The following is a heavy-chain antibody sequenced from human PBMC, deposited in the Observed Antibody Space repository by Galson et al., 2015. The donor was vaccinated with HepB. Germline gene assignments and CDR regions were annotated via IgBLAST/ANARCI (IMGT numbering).Heavy chain of an antibody. CDR3: AREGWALDNYYGMDV. CDR1: GYTFTSYG. Sequence: SVKVSCKASGYTFTSYGISWVRQAPGQGLEWMGWISAYNGNTNYAQKLQGRVTMTTDTSTSTAYMELRSLRSDDTAVYYCAREGWALDNYYGMDVWGQGTTVTVSS. V-gene: IGHV1-18*04. D-gene: IGHD2-2*03. CDR2: ISAYNGNT. J-gene: IGHJ6*02.